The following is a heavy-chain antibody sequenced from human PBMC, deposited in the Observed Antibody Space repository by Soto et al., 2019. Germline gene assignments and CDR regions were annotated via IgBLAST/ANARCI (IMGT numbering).Heavy chain of an antibody. CDR2: MNPNSGNT. J-gene: IGHJ4*02. V-gene: IGHV1-8*01. CDR3: ARGAQWLVPDPFDY. CDR1: GYTFTSYD. Sequence: QVQLVQSGAEGKKPGASVKVSCKASGYTFTSYDINWVRQATGQGLEWMGWMNPNSGNTGYAQKFQGRVTMTRNTSISTAYMELSSLRSEDTAVYYCARGAQWLVPDPFDYWGQGTLVTVSS. D-gene: IGHD6-19*01.